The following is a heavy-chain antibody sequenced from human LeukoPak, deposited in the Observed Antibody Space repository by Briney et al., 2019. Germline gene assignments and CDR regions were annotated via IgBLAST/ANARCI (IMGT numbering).Heavy chain of an antibody. V-gene: IGHV3-23*01. CDR3: ARDQQPGWGVYFDY. Sequence: SGGSLRLSCAASGFTFSSYAMSWVRQAPGKGLEWVSAISGSGGSTYYADSVKGRFTISRDNAKNSLYLQMNSLRAEDTAVYYCARDQQPGWGVYFDYWGQGTLVTVSS. CDR2: ISGSGGST. J-gene: IGHJ4*02. D-gene: IGHD6-13*01. CDR1: GFTFSSYA.